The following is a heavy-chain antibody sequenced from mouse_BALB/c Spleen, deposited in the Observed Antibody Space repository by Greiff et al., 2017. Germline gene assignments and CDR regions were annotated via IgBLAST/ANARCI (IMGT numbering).Heavy chain of an antibody. J-gene: IGHJ2*01. D-gene: IGHD2-5*01. CDR3: ARRGSKRYFDY. CDR2: IDPANGNT. CDR1: GFNIKDTY. V-gene: IGHV14-3*02. Sequence: VQLKESGAELVKPGASVKLSCTASGFNIKDTYMHWVKQRPEQGLEWIGRIDPANGNTKYDPKFQGKATITADTSSNTAYLQLSSLTSEDTAVYYCARRGSKRYFDYWGQGTTLTVSS.